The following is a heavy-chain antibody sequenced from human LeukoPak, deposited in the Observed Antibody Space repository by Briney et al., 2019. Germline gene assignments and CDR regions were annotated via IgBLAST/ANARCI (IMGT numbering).Heavy chain of an antibody. CDR2: IIPIFGTA. Sequence: GASVKVSCKASGGTFSSYAISWVRQAPGQGLEWMGGIIPIFGTANYAQKFQGRVTITADESTSTAYMELSSLRSEDTAVYYCAREASDILTGYYIDYWGQGTLVTVSS. CDR1: GGTFSSYA. CDR3: AREASDILTGYYIDY. J-gene: IGHJ4*02. D-gene: IGHD3-9*01. V-gene: IGHV1-69*13.